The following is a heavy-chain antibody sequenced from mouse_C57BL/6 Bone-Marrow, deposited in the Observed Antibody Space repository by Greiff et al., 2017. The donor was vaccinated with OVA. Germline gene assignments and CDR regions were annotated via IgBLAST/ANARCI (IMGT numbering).Heavy chain of an antibody. D-gene: IGHD1-1*01. CDR2: IYPRSGNT. J-gene: IGHJ1*03. CDR3: ARVGGYGSRVYWYFDV. V-gene: IGHV1-81*01. CDR1: GYTFTSYG. Sequence: QVQLQQSGAELARPGASVKLSCKASGYTFTSYGISWVKQRTGQGLEWIGEIYPRSGNTYYNEKFKGKATLTADKSSSTAYMELRSLTSEDSAVYFCARVGGYGSRVYWYFDVWGTGTTVTVSS.